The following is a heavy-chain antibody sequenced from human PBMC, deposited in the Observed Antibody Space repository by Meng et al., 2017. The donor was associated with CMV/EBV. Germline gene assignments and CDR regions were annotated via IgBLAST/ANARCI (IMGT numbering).Heavy chain of an antibody. CDR3: ARVAEGYYYDSSGYRPPFDY. CDR1: GGSISSSSYY. Sequence: GSLRLSCTVSGGSISSSSYYWGWIRQPPGKGLEWIGEINHSGSTNYNPSLKSRVTISVDTSKNQFSLKLSSVTAADTAVYYCARVAEGYYYDSSGYRPPFDYWGQGTLVTVSS. J-gene: IGHJ4*02. CDR2: INHSGST. D-gene: IGHD3-22*01. V-gene: IGHV4-39*07.